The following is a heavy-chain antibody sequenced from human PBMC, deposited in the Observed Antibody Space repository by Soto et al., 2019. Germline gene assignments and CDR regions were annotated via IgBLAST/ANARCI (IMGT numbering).Heavy chain of an antibody. CDR3: ARQGQDYYDSSGYFRYFQH. V-gene: IGHV3-21*01. CDR2: ISSSSSYI. D-gene: IGHD3-22*01. Sequence: PGGSLRLSCAASGFTFSSYSMNWVRQAPGKGLEWVSSISSSSSYIYYADSVRGRFTISRDNAKNSLYLQMNSLRAEDTAVYYCARQGQDYYDSSGYFRYFQHWGQGTLVTVST. CDR1: GFTFSSYS. J-gene: IGHJ1*01.